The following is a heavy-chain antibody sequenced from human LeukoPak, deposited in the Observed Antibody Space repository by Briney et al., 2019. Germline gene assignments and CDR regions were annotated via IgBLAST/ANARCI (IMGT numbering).Heavy chain of an antibody. CDR2: IYPGDSDT. CDR1: GYKFYSYC. D-gene: IGHD6-19*01. CDR3: ATGYGSGRSAFAT. V-gene: IGHV5-51*01. J-gene: IGHJ3*02. Sequence: GESLETFLWSLGYKFYSYCNGVVSQMPGKGLEYMGIIYPGDSDTRYSPSFQGQVTISADKSISTAYLQWSSLQASDTAMYYCATGYGSGRSAFATWAKGTMVTVSS.